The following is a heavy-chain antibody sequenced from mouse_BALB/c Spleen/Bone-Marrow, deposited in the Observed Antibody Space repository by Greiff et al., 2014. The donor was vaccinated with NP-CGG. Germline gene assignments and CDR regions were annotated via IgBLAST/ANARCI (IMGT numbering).Heavy chain of an antibody. D-gene: IGHD1-1*01. V-gene: IGHV2-9*02. CDR3: AREGRGYYGSSGAAMDY. J-gene: IGHJ4*01. CDR2: IWAGGST. CDR1: GFSLTSYG. Sequence: VHLVESGPGLVAPSQSLSITCTVSGFSLTSYGVHWVRQPPGKGLEWLGVIWAGGSTSYNSALMSRLSINQDNSKSQVFLKLNSLKTDDTATYYCAREGRGYYGSSGAAMDYWGQGTSVTVSS.